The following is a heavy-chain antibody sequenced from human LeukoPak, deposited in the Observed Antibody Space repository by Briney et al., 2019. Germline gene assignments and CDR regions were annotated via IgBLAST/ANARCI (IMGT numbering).Heavy chain of an antibody. CDR3: ASDRIEVDAFDI. CDR2: IYTSGST. V-gene: IGHV4-61*02. Sequence: KTSETLSLTCTVSGGSISSGSYFWSWIRQPAGKGLEWIGRIYTSGSTNYNPSLKSRVTISVDTSKNQFSLKLSSVTAADTAVYYCASDRIEVDAFDIWGQGTVVTVSS. J-gene: IGHJ3*02. D-gene: IGHD2-15*01. CDR1: GGSISSGSYF.